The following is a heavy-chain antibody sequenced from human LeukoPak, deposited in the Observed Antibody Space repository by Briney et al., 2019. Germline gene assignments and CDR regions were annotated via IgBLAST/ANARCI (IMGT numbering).Heavy chain of an antibody. CDR3: AREGVIGMGYYYYYYMDV. V-gene: IGHV1-69*06. CDR1: GGTFSSYA. CDR2: IIPIFGTA. J-gene: IGHJ6*03. D-gene: IGHD3-16*02. Sequence: RASVKVSCKASGGTFSSYAISWVRQAPGQGLEWMGGIIPIFGTANYAQKFQGRVTITADKSTSTAYMELSSLRSEDTAVYYCAREGVIGMGYYYYYYMDVWGKGTTVTVSS.